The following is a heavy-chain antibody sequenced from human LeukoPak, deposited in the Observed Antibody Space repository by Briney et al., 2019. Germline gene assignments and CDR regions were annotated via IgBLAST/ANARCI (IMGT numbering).Heavy chain of an antibody. V-gene: IGHV4-59*01. J-gene: IGHJ6*02. D-gene: IGHD1-26*01. CDR3: ARGGTVRNGMDV. CDR1: GGSISSYY. CDR2: IYYSGST. Sequence: PSETLSLTCTVSGGSISSYYWSWIRQPPGKGLEWVGYIYYSGSTNYNPSLKSRVTISVDTSRNQFSLKLSSVTAADTAVYYCARGGTVRNGMDVWGQGTTVTVSS.